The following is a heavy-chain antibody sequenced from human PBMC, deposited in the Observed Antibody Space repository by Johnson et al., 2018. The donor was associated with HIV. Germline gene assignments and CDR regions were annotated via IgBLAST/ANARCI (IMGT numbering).Heavy chain of an antibody. CDR3: AKDAGIAVAEGAFDI. CDR1: GFTFSSYA. CDR2: ISHDGCNK. J-gene: IGHJ3*02. V-gene: IGHV3-30-3*01. Sequence: QVQLVESGGGVVQPGKSLRLSCAASGFTFSSYAMHWVRQAPGKGLEWVAVISHDGCNKYYADSVKCRFTISSDNSKNTLYLQMSSLRTEDTAVYYCAKDAGIAVAEGAFDIWGQGTMVTVSS. D-gene: IGHD6-19*01.